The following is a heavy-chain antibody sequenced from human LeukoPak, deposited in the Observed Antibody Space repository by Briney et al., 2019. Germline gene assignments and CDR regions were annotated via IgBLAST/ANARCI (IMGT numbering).Heavy chain of an antibody. V-gene: IGHV4-30-4*01. CDR2: IYYSGST. D-gene: IGHD3-22*01. Sequence: SETLSLTCTVSGGSISSGDYYWSWIRQPPGKGLEWIGYIYYSGSTYYNPSLKSRVTISVDTSKNQFSLTLSSVTAADTAVYYCARRYYYDSSGYQYYFDYWGQGTLVTVSS. CDR1: GGSISSGDYY. CDR3: ARRYYYDSSGYQYYFDY. J-gene: IGHJ4*02.